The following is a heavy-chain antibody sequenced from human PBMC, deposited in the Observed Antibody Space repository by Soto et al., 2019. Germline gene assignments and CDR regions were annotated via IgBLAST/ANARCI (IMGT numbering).Heavy chain of an antibody. J-gene: IGHJ5*02. CDR2: IYYSGST. CDR3: ARGTRIAVARRGGWFDP. D-gene: IGHD6-19*01. Sequence: XGTLSLTCTVSGGSVSSGSYYWSWIRQPPGKGLEWIGYIYYSGSTNYNPSLKSRVTISVDTSKNQFSLKLSSVTAADTAVYYCARGTRIAVARRGGWFDPWGQGTLVTVSS. CDR1: GGSVSSGSYY. V-gene: IGHV4-61*01.